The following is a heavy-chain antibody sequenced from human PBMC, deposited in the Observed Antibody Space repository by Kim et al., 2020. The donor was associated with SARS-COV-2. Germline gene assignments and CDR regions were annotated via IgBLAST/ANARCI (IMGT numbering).Heavy chain of an antibody. V-gene: IGHV3-7*03. Sequence: GGSLRLSCAASGFTFSSYWMSWVRQAPGKGLEWVANIKQDGSEKYYVDSVKGRFIISRDHAKNSLYLQMNSLRAEDTAVYYCAREGVGELERQSSDYWGQGTLVTVSS. J-gene: IGHJ4*02. CDR3: AREGVGELERQSSDY. CDR2: IKQDGSEK. D-gene: IGHD1-1*01. CDR1: GFTFSSYW.